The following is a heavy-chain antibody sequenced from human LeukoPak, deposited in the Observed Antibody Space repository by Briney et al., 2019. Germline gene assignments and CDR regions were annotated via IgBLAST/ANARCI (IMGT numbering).Heavy chain of an antibody. CDR3: ARGFVVGATYGY. Sequence: GGSLRLTCAASAFTFSSYEMNWVRQAPGKGLEWVSYISSSGSTIYYADSVKGRFTISRDNAKNSLYLQMNSLRAEDTAVYYCARGFVVGATYGYWGQGTLVTVSS. CDR1: AFTFSSYE. D-gene: IGHD1-26*01. J-gene: IGHJ4*02. CDR2: ISSSGSTI. V-gene: IGHV3-48*03.